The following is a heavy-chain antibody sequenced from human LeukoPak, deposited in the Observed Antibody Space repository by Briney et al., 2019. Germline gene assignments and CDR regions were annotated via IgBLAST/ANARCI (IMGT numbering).Heavy chain of an antibody. CDR2: IWYDGSNK. V-gene: IGHV3-33*01. J-gene: IGHJ4*02. CDR3: ARDQGITGTTRLDY. D-gene: IGHD1-20*01. CDR1: GFTFSSYG. Sequence: PGGSLRLSCAASGFTFSSYGMHWVRQAPGKGLEWVAVIWYDGSNKYYADSVKGRFTISRDNSKNTLYPQMNSLRAEDTAVYYCARDQGITGTTRLDYWGQGTLVTVSS.